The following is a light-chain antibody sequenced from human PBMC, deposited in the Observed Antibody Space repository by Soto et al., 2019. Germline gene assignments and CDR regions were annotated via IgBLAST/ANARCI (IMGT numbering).Light chain of an antibody. V-gene: IGLV6-57*01. J-gene: IGLJ3*02. CDR3: QSYDATNQV. Sequence: NFMLTQPHSVSESPGKTVIISCTRSSGSIASNYVQWYQQRPGSSPTTGIYEDNQRPSGVPERFSGSIDSSSNSASLTISGLETEDEADYYCQSYDATNQVFGGGTKLTVL. CDR1: SGSIASNY. CDR2: EDN.